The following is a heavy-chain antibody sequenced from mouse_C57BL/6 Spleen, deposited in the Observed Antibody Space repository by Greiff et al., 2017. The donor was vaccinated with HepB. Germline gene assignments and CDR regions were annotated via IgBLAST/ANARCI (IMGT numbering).Heavy chain of an antibody. V-gene: IGHV5-9-1*02. CDR2: ISSGGDYI. J-gene: IGHJ4*01. CDR1: GFTFSSYA. D-gene: IGHD2-1*01. Sequence: VQRVESGEGLVKPGGSLKLSCAASGFTFSSYAMSWVRQTPEKRLEWVAYISSGGDYIYYADTVKGRFTISRDNARNTLYLQMSSLKSEDTAMYYCTRDGGNYGNYDAMDYWGQGTSVTVSS. CDR3: TRDGGNYGNYDAMDY.